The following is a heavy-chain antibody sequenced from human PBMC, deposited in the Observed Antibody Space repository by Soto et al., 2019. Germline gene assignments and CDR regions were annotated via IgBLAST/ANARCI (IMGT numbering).Heavy chain of an antibody. CDR1: GDSISSSVW. J-gene: IGHJ4*02. Sequence: LSLTCAVSGDSISSSVWWTWVRQPPGKGLEWIGEVFHTGDTYFNPSLRSRVAMSVDKSTNEFSLKVTSVTAADTAIYYCARKAWVRFDYWGQGALVAVSS. V-gene: IGHV4-4*02. D-gene: IGHD7-27*01. CDR3: ARKAWVRFDY. CDR2: VFHTGDT.